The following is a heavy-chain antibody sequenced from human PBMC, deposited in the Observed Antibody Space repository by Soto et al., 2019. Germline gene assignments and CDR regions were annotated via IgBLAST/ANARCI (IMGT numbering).Heavy chain of an antibody. CDR2: ISSSSSYI. J-gene: IGHJ6*03. CDR1: GFTFSSYS. D-gene: IGHD3-10*01. V-gene: IGHV3-21*01. Sequence: EVQLVESGGGLVKPGGSLRLSCAASGFTFSSYSMNWVRQAPGKGLEWVSSISSSSSYIYYADSVKGRFTISRDNAKNSLYLQMNSLRAEDTAVYYCARDGSGGYDYYYYYYMDVWGKGTTVTVSS. CDR3: ARDGSGGYDYYYYYYMDV.